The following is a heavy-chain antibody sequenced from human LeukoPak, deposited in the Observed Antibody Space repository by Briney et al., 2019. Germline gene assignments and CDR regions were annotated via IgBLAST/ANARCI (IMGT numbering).Heavy chain of an antibody. D-gene: IGHD1-26*01. Sequence: PSETLSLTCTVSGGSISSGGYSWSWIRQHPGKGLEWIGYIYYSGSTYYNPSLKSRVTISVDTSKNQLSLKLSSVTAADTAVYYCARVSSIVGATDFDYWGQGTLVTVSS. V-gene: IGHV4-31*03. CDR2: IYYSGST. CDR1: GGSISSGGYS. CDR3: ARVSSIVGATDFDY. J-gene: IGHJ4*02.